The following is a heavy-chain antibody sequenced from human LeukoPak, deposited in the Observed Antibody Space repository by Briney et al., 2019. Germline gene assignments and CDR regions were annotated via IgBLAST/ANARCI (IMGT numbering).Heavy chain of an antibody. D-gene: IGHD6-19*01. CDR3: ARNVGWYSHDS. V-gene: IGHV4-59*01. CDR1: GGSISSYY. J-gene: IGHJ4*02. Sequence: SETLSLTCTVSGGSISSYYWSWVRQPPGKGLEWIGYIYYSGSTIYNPSLKSRVTISVDTSKNQFSLKLSSVTAADTAVYYCARNVGWYSHDSWGQGTLVTVSS. CDR2: IYYSGST.